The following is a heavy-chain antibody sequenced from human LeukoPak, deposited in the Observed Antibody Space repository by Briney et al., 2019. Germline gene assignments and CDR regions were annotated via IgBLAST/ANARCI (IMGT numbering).Heavy chain of an antibody. Sequence: SVRFSYKASRHTFNIYSISCVRQAPRRGLEWVGWNHPKSGGTKYTQKLEGRVNINRDTSISTSYMELNSLISEDTAVYFCVRDPPLSGFARYYFDYWGQGTLVTASS. CDR2: NHPKSGGT. D-gene: IGHD3-22*01. CDR3: VRDPPLSGFARYYFDY. CDR1: RHTFNIYS. V-gene: IGHV1-2*02. J-gene: IGHJ4*02.